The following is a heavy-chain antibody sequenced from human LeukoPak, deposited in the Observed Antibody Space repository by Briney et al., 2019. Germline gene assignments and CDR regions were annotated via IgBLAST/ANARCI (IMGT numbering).Heavy chain of an antibody. CDR2: IGPSGVTR. V-gene: IGHV3-48*04. Sequence: GGSLRLSCEGSGFMFGNHGLIWVRQAPGKGLDWLSFIGPSGVTRLYANSVKGRFTISRDNAENSVFLQMNSLRVEDTAVYYCARGNNTFEMATLALDHWGQGALVTVSS. J-gene: IGHJ4*02. D-gene: IGHD5-24*01. CDR1: GFMFGNHG. CDR3: ARGNNTFEMATLALDH.